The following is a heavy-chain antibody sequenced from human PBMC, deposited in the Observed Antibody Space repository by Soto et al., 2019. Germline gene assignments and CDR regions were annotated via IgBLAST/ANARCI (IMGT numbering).Heavy chain of an antibody. Sequence: QVQLVQSGAEVKKPGSSVKVSCKASGGTFSSYAISWVRQAPGQGLEWMGGIIPIFGTANYAQKFQGRVTITADESTSTAYMELSSLRSEDTAVYYCASDSLRITIFGVVSSMDVWGQGTTVTVSS. V-gene: IGHV1-69*01. J-gene: IGHJ6*02. CDR3: ASDSLRITIFGVVSSMDV. D-gene: IGHD3-3*01. CDR2: IIPIFGTA. CDR1: GGTFSSYA.